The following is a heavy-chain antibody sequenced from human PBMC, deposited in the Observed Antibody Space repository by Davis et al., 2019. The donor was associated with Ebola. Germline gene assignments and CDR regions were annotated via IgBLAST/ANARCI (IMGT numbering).Heavy chain of an antibody. CDR1: GFTFTGYY. CDR3: ARSRITMIVVVITADYGMDV. CDR2: INPNRGVT. J-gene: IGHJ6*04. D-gene: IGHD3-22*01. Sequence: GGSLRLSCAASGFTFTGYYMHWVRQAPGQGLEWMGRINPNRGVTNYAQTFQGRVTMTRDTSISTAYMELSRLRSDDTAVYYCARSRITMIVVVITADYGMDVWGKGTTVTVSS. V-gene: IGHV1-2*06.